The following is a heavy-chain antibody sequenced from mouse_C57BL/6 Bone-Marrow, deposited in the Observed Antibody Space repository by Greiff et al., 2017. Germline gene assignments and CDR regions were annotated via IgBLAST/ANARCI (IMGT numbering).Heavy chain of an antibody. D-gene: IGHD2-13*01. J-gene: IGHJ2*01. CDR2: IYPSDSET. Sequence: QVQLQQPGAELVRPGSSVKLSCKASGYTFTSYWMDWVKQRPGQGLEWIGNIYPSDSETHYNQKFKDKATLTVDKSSSTAYMQLSSLTSEDSAVYFCTSVTIPCYFDWWGPGTTLTGSS. V-gene: IGHV1-61*01. CDR3: TSVTIPCYFDW. CDR1: GYTFTSYW.